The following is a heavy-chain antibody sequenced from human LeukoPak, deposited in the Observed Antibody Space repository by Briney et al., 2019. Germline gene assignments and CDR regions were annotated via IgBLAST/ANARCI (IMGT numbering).Heavy chain of an antibody. D-gene: IGHD6-19*01. Sequence: PGGSLRLSCAASGFTFSSYSMNWVRQAPGKGLEWVSYISSSSSYIYYAGSVKGRFTISRDNAKNSLFLQMNSLRAEDTAVYYCARSGRGWYPDYWGQGTLVTVSS. J-gene: IGHJ4*02. CDR1: GFTFSSYS. CDR2: ISSSSSYI. V-gene: IGHV3-21*01. CDR3: ARSGRGWYPDY.